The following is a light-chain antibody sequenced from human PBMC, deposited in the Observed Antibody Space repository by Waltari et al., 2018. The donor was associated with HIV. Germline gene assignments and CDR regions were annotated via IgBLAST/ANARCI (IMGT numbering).Light chain of an antibody. V-gene: IGLV7-46*01. CDR2: DTT. CDR3: SPSFGGAAV. Sequence: QAVLTQEPSLTVSPGGTVTLTCGASTGAVTSGQWPYWFQQQPGQAPRLLIYDTTNKPSWTPARFSGSLLGATVVLTITGAQAEDEADYYCSPSFGGAAVFGGGTNVTVL. CDR1: TGAVTSGQW. J-gene: IGLJ2*01.